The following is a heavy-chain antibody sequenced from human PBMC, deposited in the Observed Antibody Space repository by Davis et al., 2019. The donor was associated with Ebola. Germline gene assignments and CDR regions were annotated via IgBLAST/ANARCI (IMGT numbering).Heavy chain of an antibody. CDR2: ISSSSSTI. V-gene: IGHV3-48*01. J-gene: IGHJ4*02. CDR3: AKAGNLYETSAYYGN. CDR1: GFTFSSYS. D-gene: IGHD3-22*01. Sequence: GGSLRLSCAASGFTFSSYSMNWVRQAPGKGLEWVSYISSSSSTIYYADSVKGRFTISRDNAKNSLYLQMNSLRAEDTAVYYCAKAGNLYETSAYYGNWGQGTLVTVSS.